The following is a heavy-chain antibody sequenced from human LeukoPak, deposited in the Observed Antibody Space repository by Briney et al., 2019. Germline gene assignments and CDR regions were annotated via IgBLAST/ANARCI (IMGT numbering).Heavy chain of an antibody. J-gene: IGHJ3*02. CDR2: ISSSSSYI. Sequence: GGSLRLSCAASGFTFSSYSMNWVRQAPGKGLEWVSSISSSSSYIYYADSVKGRFTISRDNAKNSLYLQMNSLRAEDTAVYYCARDRLIAARRSHAFDIWGQGTMVTVSS. D-gene: IGHD6-6*01. CDR1: GFTFSSYS. V-gene: IGHV3-21*01. CDR3: ARDRLIAARRSHAFDI.